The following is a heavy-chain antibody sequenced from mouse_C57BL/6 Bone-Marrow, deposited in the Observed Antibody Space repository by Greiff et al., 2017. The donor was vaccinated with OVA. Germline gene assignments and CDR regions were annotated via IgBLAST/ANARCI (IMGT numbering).Heavy chain of an antibody. CDR1: GYSFTSYY. CDR3: ARRYSFDY. Sequence: QVQLKESGPELVKPGASVKLSCKASGYSFTSYYIHWVKQRPGQGLEWIGWINPGSGSTKYNEKFKGKATLTEDTSSSTAYMQLSSLTSEDSAVYYCARRYSFDYWGQGTTLTVSS. V-gene: IGHV1-66*01. CDR2: INPGSGST. J-gene: IGHJ2*01.